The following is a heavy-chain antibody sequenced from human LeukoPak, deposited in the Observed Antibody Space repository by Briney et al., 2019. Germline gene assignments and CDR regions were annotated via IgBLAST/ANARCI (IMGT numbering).Heavy chain of an antibody. Sequence: ASVNLSCTASGYIFTTYFIHWVRQPPGQGLEWMGCINPNNGDTNYVQKFQGRVTMTRYTSISTDYMELTRLRSDDTAVYYCAREGGDDIFTGYQDYWGQGTLVTVSS. CDR1: GYIFTTYF. CDR3: AREGGDDIFTGYQDY. CDR2: INPNNGDT. J-gene: IGHJ4*02. V-gene: IGHV1-2*02. D-gene: IGHD3-9*01.